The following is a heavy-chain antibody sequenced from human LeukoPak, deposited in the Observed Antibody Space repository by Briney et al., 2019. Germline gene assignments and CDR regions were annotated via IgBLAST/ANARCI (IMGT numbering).Heavy chain of an antibody. CDR3: AKGRRAAVVPFDY. CDR1: GFTFSSYG. J-gene: IGHJ4*02. D-gene: IGHD6-13*01. Sequence: GGSLRLSCAASGFTFSSYGMHWVRQAPGKGLEWVTFIQYDGSNKYYADSVKGRFTISRDNSKNTLYLQMNSLRADDTAVYYCAKGRRAAVVPFDYWGQGTLVTVSS. V-gene: IGHV3-30*02. CDR2: IQYDGSNK.